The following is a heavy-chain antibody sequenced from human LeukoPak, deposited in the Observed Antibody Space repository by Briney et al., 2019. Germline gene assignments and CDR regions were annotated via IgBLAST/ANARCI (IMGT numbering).Heavy chain of an antibody. V-gene: IGHV4-34*01. CDR2: INHSGST. Sequence: SETLSLTCAVYGGSFSGYYWSWIRQPPGKGLEWIGEINHSGSTNYNPSLKSRVTISVDTSKNQFSLKLSSVTAADTAVYYCRQNYYGSGRLADYWGQGTLVTVSS. CDR3: RQNYYGSGRLADY. D-gene: IGHD3-10*01. J-gene: IGHJ4*02. CDR1: GGSFSGYY.